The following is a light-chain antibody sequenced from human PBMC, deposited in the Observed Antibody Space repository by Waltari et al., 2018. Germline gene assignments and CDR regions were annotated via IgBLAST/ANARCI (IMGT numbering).Light chain of an antibody. CDR3: HSRDSSGNHVL. CDR2: GKN. CDR1: SLRTYY. V-gene: IGLV3-19*01. J-gene: IGLJ2*01. Sequence: SSELTQDPAVSVALGQTVRITCQGDSLRTYYASWYQQRPGQAPVLVIYGKNHRPSGIPDRFSGSSSGNTASLTISGAQAEDEADYSCHSRDSSGNHVLFGGGTKLTVL.